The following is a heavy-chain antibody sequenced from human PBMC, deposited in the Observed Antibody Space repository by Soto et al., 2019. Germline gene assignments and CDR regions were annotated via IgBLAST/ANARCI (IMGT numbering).Heavy chain of an antibody. J-gene: IGHJ4*02. CDR1: GFTFSSYG. D-gene: IGHD6-6*01. CDR3: AKDSIAARPFGYYFDY. V-gene: IGHV3-30*18. CDR2: ISYDGSNK. Sequence: PGGSLRLSCAASGFTFSSYGMHWVRQAPGKGLEWVAVISYDGSNKYYADSVKGRFTISRDNSKNTLYLQMNSLRAEDTAVYYCAKDSIAARPFGYYFDYWGQGTLVTVS.